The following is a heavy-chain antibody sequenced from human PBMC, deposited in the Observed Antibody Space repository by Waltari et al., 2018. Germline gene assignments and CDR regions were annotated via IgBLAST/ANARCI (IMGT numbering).Heavy chain of an antibody. CDR3: AREDNVNAKRAMDV. Sequence: EVQLVESGGGLVQPGGSLRLFCAAPGFTFHFYSMKWVRQAPGKGIEWVSTVTGGTSTIYHYADSVKGRFTVSRDNAKNSLYLQMNGLREEDTAVYYCAREDNVNAKRAMDVWGKGTTVTVSS. D-gene: IGHD1-20*01. CDR2: VTGGTSTI. V-gene: IGHV3-48*02. CDR1: GFTFHFYS. J-gene: IGHJ6*04.